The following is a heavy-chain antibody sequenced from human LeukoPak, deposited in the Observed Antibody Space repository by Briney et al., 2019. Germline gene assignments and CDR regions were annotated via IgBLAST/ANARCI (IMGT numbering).Heavy chain of an antibody. Sequence: SETLSLTCTVSGGSISSGGYYWSWIRQHPGKGLEWIGYIYYSGSTYYNPSLKSRVTISVDTSKNQFSLKLSSVTATDTAVYYCARRVVGARGGFDYWGQGTLVTVSS. J-gene: IGHJ4*02. CDR3: ARRVVGARGGFDY. CDR2: IYYSGST. CDR1: GGSISSGGYY. D-gene: IGHD1-26*01. V-gene: IGHV4-31*03.